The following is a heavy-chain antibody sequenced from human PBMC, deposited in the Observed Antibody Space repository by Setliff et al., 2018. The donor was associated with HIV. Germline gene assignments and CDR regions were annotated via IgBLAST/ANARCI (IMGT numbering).Heavy chain of an antibody. CDR1: GYTFTTYG. V-gene: IGHV1-18*01. CDR2: ISAYNGNT. Sequence: AASVKVSCKASGYTFTTYGISWVRQAPGQGLEWMGWISAYNGNTKYAQKVQGRVTMTTDISTSTAYMELRSLRSDDTAVYYCARDGGEWRWTIDYWGQGTLVTVSS. CDR3: ARDGGEWRWTIDY. J-gene: IGHJ4*02. D-gene: IGHD3-16*01.